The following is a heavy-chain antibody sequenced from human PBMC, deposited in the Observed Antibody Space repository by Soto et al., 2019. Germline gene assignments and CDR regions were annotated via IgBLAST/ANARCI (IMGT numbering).Heavy chain of an antibody. CDR1: GFTFSTYA. D-gene: IGHD2-8*01. CDR3: GRGYRYAKNYHYGMDV. CDR2: IGGSGDTT. J-gene: IGHJ6*02. Sequence: EVQLLESRGGMAQPGGSLRLSCAVSGFTFSTYAMNWVRQAPGKGLEWVSGIGGSGDTTYYADSVKGRFAISRDNSKNTLYRQTNSLRAEDTAVYYCGRGYRYAKNYHYGMDVWGQGTTVTVSS. V-gene: IGHV3-23*01.